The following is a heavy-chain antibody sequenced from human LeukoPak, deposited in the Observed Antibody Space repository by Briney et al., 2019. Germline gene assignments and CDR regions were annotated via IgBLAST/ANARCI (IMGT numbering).Heavy chain of an antibody. V-gene: IGHV3-74*01. CDR1: GFTFNNCG. CDR3: TTDRYYDNSELQFQH. CDR2: ISSDGTYT. J-gene: IGHJ1*01. D-gene: IGHD3-22*01. Sequence: GKSLRLSCAASGFTFNNCGMHWVRQAPGKGLEWVSRISSDGTYTNYADSVRGRFTISRDNAKNTLYLQMDSLKIEDTAVYYCTTDRYYDNSELQFQHWGQGTLVTVSS.